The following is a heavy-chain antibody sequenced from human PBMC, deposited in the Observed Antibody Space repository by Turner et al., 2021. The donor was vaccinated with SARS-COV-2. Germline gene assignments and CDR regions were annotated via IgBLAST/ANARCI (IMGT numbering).Heavy chain of an antibody. CDR2: ISGTTTTI. CDR3: AREHYDFWSGYFY. Sequence: EVQLVESGGGLVQPGGSLRLSCAASGFTLSTYSMSWVRQAPGKGPEWVSYISGTTTTIYDADSVKGRFNISRDNAKNSLYLQMNNLRAEDTAMYYCAREHYDFWSGYFYWGQGTLVTVSS. J-gene: IGHJ4*02. V-gene: IGHV3-48*01. CDR1: GFTLSTYS. D-gene: IGHD3-3*01.